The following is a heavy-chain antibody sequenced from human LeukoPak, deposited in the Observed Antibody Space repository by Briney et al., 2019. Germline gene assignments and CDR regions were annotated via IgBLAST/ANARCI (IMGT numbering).Heavy chain of an antibody. CDR1: GFSFSDYI. Sequence: GGSLRLSCAASGFSFSDYIMHWVRQAPGKGLEWVALIAHDGTYKHCADSVEGRFTISRDSSKNTLYLQMNSLRGEDTAVYYCASEVRPSEFDYWGQGTLVTVSS. D-gene: IGHD1-26*01. J-gene: IGHJ4*02. CDR3: ASEVRPSEFDY. CDR2: IAHDGTYK. V-gene: IGHV3-30-3*01.